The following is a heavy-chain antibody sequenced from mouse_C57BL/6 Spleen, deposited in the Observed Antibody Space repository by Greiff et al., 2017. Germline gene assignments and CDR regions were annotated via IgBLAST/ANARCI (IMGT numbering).Heavy chain of an antibody. V-gene: IGHV2-5*01. J-gene: IGHJ4*01. Sequence: VQLVESGPGLVQPSQSLSITCTVSGFSLTSYGVHWVRQSPGKGLEWLGVIWRGGSTDYNAAFMSRLSITKDNSKSQVFFKMNILQADDTVIYYCAKEDFYYGSSYAMDYWGQGTSVTVSS. CDR3: AKEDFYYGSSYAMDY. CDR1: GFSLTSYG. CDR2: IWRGGST. D-gene: IGHD1-1*01.